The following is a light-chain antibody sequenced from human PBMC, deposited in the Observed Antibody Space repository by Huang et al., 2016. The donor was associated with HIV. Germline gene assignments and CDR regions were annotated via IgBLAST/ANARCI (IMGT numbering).Light chain of an antibody. J-gene: IGKJ2*01. CDR2: DAS. V-gene: IGKV1-33*01. CDR3: QQYDDLYT. CDR1: HDIRNY. Sequence: DIQLTQSPSSLSASVGDRVTITCQASHDIRNYLNWYQQKPGKAPKLLIYDASNLETEVPSRFIGRGSGTNFTFTISSLQPEDIGTYYCQQYDDLYTFGQGTKLEIK.